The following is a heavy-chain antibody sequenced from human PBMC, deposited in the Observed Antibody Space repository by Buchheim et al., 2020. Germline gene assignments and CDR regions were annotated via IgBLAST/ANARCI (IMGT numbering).Heavy chain of an antibody. CDR2: ITHDGSVT. J-gene: IGHJ4*02. CDR3: ASDWNYKIDY. D-gene: IGHD3-10*01. CDR1: GITFSSYV. Sequence: EVQLVESGGGLVQPGGSLRLSCAASGITFSSYVMHWVRQAPGTGLVWVSRITHDGSVTNFADSVKGRFTISRDNAKNTVYLQMNSLRAEDTAIYYGASDWNYKIDYWGQGTL. V-gene: IGHV3-74*01.